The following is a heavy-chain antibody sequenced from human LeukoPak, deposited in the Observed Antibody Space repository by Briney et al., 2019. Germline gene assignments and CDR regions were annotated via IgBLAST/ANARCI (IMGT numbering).Heavy chain of an antibody. CDR2: INSDGSGR. D-gene: IGHD1-14*01. CDR3: ARGRYYDMYV. CDR1: EFTFPSHW. J-gene: IGHJ6*02. Sequence: WGSLRLSCASSEFTFPSHWVQWVGQAPGQGLVWVSRINSDGSGRSHADFVKGRFTISRDIAKNSLYLQMNSLRAEDTDVYYCARGRYYDMYVWGQGTTVTVSS. V-gene: IGHV3-74*01.